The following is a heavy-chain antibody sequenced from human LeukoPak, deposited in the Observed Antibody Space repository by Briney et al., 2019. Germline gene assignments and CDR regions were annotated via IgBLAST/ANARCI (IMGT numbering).Heavy chain of an antibody. CDR2: IYSGGST. D-gene: IGHD1-14*01. J-gene: IGHJ4*02. CDR1: GFTVSSNY. CDR3: ARAPAIGKFDY. V-gene: IGHV3-53*01. Sequence: GGPLGLSCAASGFTVSSNYMSWVRQAPGKGLEWVSVIYSGGSTYYADSVKGRFTISRDNSKNTLYLQMNSLRAEDTAVYYCARAPAIGKFDYWGQGTLVTVSS.